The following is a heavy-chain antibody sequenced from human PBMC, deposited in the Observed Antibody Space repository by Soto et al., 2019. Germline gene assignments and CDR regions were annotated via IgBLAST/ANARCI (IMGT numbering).Heavy chain of an antibody. D-gene: IGHD3-3*01. CDR3: ERDGDFWRWDY. J-gene: IGHJ4*02. CDR2: INPTGGST. Sequence: ASVKVSCKTSGGTFSNDIITWVRQAPGQGLEWMGIINPTGGSTTYAQKFQGRVTMTRDTPTSTVYMELSSLRFEDTAVYYCERDGDFWRWDYWGRRTQVTVSS. CDR1: GGTFSNDI. V-gene: IGHV1-46*01.